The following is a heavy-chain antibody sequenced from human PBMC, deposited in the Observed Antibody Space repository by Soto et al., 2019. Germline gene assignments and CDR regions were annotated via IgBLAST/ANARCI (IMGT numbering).Heavy chain of an antibody. CDR3: VASLAASGLNWLDP. CDR1: GGSISNYY. CDR2: IFANGHT. V-gene: IGHV4-4*07. J-gene: IGHJ5*02. Sequence: SETLSLTCTVSGGSISNYYWSWIRQPPGKGLEWIGLIFANGHTDYNPSLKSRVTMSVDASKNQFSLRLTSMTAADTAVYYCVASLAASGLNWLDPWGRGTLVTVSS. D-gene: IGHD6-13*01.